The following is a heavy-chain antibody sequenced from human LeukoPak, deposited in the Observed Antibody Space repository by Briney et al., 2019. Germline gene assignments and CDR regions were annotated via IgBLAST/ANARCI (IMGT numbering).Heavy chain of an antibody. Sequence: GGSLRLSCAASGFTFSSYWMHWVRQAPGKGLVWVSRINSDGSSTSYADSVKGRFTISRDNAKNTLYLQMNSLRAEDTAVYYCAKVYCSGGSCSSLTYPFDYWGQGTLVTVSS. CDR3: AKVYCSGGSCSSLTYPFDY. CDR2: INSDGSST. J-gene: IGHJ4*02. D-gene: IGHD2-15*01. V-gene: IGHV3-74*01. CDR1: GFTFSSYW.